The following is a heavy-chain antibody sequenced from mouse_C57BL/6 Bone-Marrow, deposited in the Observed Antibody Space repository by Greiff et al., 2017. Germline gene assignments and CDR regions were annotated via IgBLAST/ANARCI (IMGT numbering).Heavy chain of an antibody. Sequence: DVHLVESGGGLVKPGGSLKLSCAASGFTFSDYGMHWVRQAPEKGLEWVAYISSCSSTIYYADTVKGRFTISRDHAKNTLFLQMTSLRSEDTAMYYCARPGSYAMDYWGQGTSVTVSS. CDR2: ISSCSSTI. V-gene: IGHV5-17*01. CDR1: GFTFSDYG. J-gene: IGHJ4*01. CDR3: ARPGSYAMDY.